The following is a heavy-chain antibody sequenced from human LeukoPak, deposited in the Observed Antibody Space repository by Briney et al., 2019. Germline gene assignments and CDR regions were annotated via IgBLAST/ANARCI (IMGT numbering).Heavy chain of an antibody. CDR3: ARDPIPYRSGWYFDY. J-gene: IGHJ4*02. V-gene: IGHV3-7*01. Sequence: GGSLRLSCAASGFTFSSYWMSWVRQAPGKGLEWVANIKQDGSEKYYVDSVKGRFTISRDNAKNSLYLQMNSLRAEGTAVYYCARDPIPYRSGWYFDYWGQGTLVTVSS. D-gene: IGHD6-19*01. CDR1: GFTFSSYW. CDR2: IKQDGSEK.